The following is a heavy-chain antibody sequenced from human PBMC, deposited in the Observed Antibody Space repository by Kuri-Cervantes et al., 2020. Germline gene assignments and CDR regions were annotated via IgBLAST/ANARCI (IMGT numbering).Heavy chain of an antibody. CDR1: GFPFSSYA. V-gene: IGHV3-23*01. J-gene: IGHJ4*02. Sequence: ETLSLTCAVSGFPFSSYAMSWVRQSPGKGLECVSSISGSGGTTYYADSVKGRFTISRDNSKNTLYLQVNSLRAEDTAVYYCAKGDCSSTISCYRFDYWGQGTLVTVSS. CDR2: ISGSGGTT. D-gene: IGHD2-2*01. CDR3: AKGDCSSTISCYRFDY.